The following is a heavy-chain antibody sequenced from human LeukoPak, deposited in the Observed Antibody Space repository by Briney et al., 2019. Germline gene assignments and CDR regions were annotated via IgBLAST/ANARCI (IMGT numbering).Heavy chain of an antibody. V-gene: IGHV3-23*01. CDR1: GFTFSSYA. Sequence: GGSLRLSCAASGFTFSSYAMSWVRQAPGKGLEWVSAISGSGGSTYYADSVKGQFTISRDNSKNTLYLQMNSLRAEDTAVYYCAKARSYYYYGMDVWGQGTTVTVSS. J-gene: IGHJ6*02. CDR2: ISGSGGST. CDR3: AKARSYYYYGMDV.